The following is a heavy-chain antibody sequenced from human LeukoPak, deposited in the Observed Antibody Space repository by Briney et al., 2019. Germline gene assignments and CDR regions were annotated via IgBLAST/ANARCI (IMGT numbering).Heavy chain of an antibody. CDR1: GYTFTSYD. CDR2: MNPNSGNT. V-gene: IGHV1-8*01. J-gene: IGHJ3*02. Sequence: ASVKVSCKASGYTFTSYDINWVRQATGQGLEWMGWMNPNSGNTGYAQKFQGRVTMTRNTSISTAYMELSSLRSEDTAVYYCAREFGYCSGGSCYSGKSALDIWGQGTMVTVSS. D-gene: IGHD2-15*01. CDR3: AREFGYCSGGSCYSGKSALDI.